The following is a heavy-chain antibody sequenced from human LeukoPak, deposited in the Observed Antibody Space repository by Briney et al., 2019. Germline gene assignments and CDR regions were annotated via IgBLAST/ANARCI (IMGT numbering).Heavy chain of an antibody. J-gene: IGHJ6*03. CDR2: ISYTGST. D-gene: IGHD5-12*01. Sequence: RASETLSLTCTVSDGSISYDYWSWVRQPPGKGLEWIGYISYTGSTNYNPSLKSRVTISVDTSKNQFSLRLSSVTAADAAVYYCARNGYSGYDLQFRYYYYYMDVWGKGTTVTVSS. CDR1: DGSISYDY. V-gene: IGHV4-59*01. CDR3: ARNGYSGYDLQFRYYYYYMDV.